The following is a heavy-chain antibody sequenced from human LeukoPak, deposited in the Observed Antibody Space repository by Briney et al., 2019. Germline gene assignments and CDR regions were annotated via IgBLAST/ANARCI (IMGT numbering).Heavy chain of an antibody. Sequence: SQTLSLTCTVSGGSISSGNYYWSWIRQPPGKGLEWIGYIYYSGSTNYNPSLKSRVTISVDTSKNQFSLKLSSVTAADTAVYYCAAAADTAMVTNYWGQGTLVTVSS. V-gene: IGHV4-61*01. CDR2: IYYSGST. D-gene: IGHD5-18*01. CDR3: AAAADTAMVTNY. CDR1: GGSISSGNYY. J-gene: IGHJ4*02.